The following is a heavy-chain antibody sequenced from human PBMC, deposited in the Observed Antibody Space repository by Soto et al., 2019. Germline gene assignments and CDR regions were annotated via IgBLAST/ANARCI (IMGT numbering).Heavy chain of an antibody. Sequence: SETLSLTCTVSSGSINIAAFFWSWVRQPPGKGLEWIGSIYYSGRTSYNPSLESRVTISLDATKNQSSLRLSSVTAADTSVYYCASDRPSYGDYVRYCSHYVVAVCGQGTTVTVTS. CDR2: IYYSGRT. D-gene: IGHD4-17*01. CDR1: SGSINIAAFF. J-gene: IGHJ6*02. CDR3: ASDRPSYGDYVRYCSHYVVAV. V-gene: IGHV4-30-4*01.